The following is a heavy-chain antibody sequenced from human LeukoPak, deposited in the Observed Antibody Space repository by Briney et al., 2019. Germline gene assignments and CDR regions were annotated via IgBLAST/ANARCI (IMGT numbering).Heavy chain of an antibody. CDR3: AGDYDSSGYLDY. CDR1: GGSISSSNFY. CDR2: IYYSGST. V-gene: IGHV4-39*07. Sequence: SETLSLTCTVSGGSISSSNFYWGWIRQPPGKGLEWIGSIYYSGSTYYNPSLKSRVTISVDTSKNQFSLKLSSVTAADTAVYYCAGDYDSSGYLDYWGQGTLVTVSS. D-gene: IGHD3-22*01. J-gene: IGHJ4*02.